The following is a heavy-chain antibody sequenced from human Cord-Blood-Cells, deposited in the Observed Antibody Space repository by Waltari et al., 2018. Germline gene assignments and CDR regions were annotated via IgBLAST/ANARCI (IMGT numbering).Heavy chain of an antibody. V-gene: IGHV4-39*01. Sequence: QLQLQESGPGLVKPSETLSLPCTVSGGSISSSSYYWGWIRQPPGKGLEWIGSIYYSGSTYYNPSLKSRVTISVDTSKNQFSLKLSSVTAADTAVYYCARAGYSYGYFDYWGQGTLVTVSS. D-gene: IGHD5-18*01. CDR1: GGSISSSSYY. J-gene: IGHJ4*02. CDR2: IYYSGST. CDR3: ARAGYSYGYFDY.